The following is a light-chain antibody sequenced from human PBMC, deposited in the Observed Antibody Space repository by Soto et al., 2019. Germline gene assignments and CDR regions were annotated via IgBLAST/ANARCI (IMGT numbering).Light chain of an antibody. V-gene: IGKV3-15*01. Sequence: EILMTQSPVTLSVSPGERVTLTCRASQSISDKSAWYQQKPGQAPRLLIFGASTRETGIPARFSGSGSGTEFTLTISSLQSEDFAVYHCQQYNNWPPTFGQGTKVDIK. CDR1: QSISDK. CDR2: GAS. CDR3: QQYNNWPPT. J-gene: IGKJ1*01.